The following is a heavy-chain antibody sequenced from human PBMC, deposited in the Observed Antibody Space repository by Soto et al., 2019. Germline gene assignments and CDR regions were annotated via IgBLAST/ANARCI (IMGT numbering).Heavy chain of an antibody. CDR1: GGTFSSYA. CDR3: ARGSCSSTSCYTYYYYGMDV. V-gene: IGHV1-69*13. D-gene: IGHD2-2*02. CDR2: IIPIFGTA. Sequence: GASVKVSCKASGGTFSSYAISWVRQAPGQGLEWMGGIIPIFGTANYAQKFQGRVTITADESTSTAYMELSSLRSEDTAVYYCARGSCSSTSCYTYYYYGMDVWGQGTTVTVSS. J-gene: IGHJ6*02.